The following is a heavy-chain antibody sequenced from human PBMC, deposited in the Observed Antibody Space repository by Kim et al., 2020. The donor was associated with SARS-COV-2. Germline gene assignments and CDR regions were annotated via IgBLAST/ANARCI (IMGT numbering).Heavy chain of an antibody. D-gene: IGHD1-26*01. V-gene: IGHV3-23*01. CDR3: AKDNSYYYMDV. J-gene: IGHJ6*03. CDR2: T. Sequence: TYYAESVKGRFSISIDNSKNTLYLQMNSLRAEDTALYYCAKDNSYYYMDVWGKGTTVTVSS.